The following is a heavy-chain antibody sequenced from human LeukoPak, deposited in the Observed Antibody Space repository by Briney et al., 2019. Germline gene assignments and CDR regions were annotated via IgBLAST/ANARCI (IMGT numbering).Heavy chain of an antibody. Sequence: SETLSLTCTVSGGSISSGSYYWSWIRQPAGRGLEWIGRIYTSGSTNYNPSLKSRVTISVDTSKNQFSLKLSSVTAADTAVYYCARDIAAAEYNWFDPWGQGTLVTVSS. D-gene: IGHD6-13*01. V-gene: IGHV4-61*02. J-gene: IGHJ5*02. CDR2: IYTSGST. CDR1: GGSISSGSYY. CDR3: ARDIAAAEYNWFDP.